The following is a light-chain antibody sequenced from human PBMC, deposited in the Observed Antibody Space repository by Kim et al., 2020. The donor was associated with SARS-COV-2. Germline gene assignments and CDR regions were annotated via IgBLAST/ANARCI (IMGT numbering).Light chain of an antibody. CDR1: QSVSSY. J-gene: IGKJ2*01. Sequence: LSPGERATLSVRASQSVSSYLAWYQQKPGQAPRLLIYDASNRATGIPARFSGSGSGTDFTLTISSLEPEDFAVYYCQQRSNWLPNTFGQGTKLEI. CDR3: QQRSNWLPNT. V-gene: IGKV3-11*01. CDR2: DAS.